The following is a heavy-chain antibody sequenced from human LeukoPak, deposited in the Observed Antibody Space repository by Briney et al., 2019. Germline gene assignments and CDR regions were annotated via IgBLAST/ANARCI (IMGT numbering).Heavy chain of an antibody. CDR1: GFTLSDHY. CDR3: TRGGLYGGSSAFDY. V-gene: IGHV3-72*01. J-gene: IGHJ4*02. D-gene: IGHD4-23*01. Sequence: GGSLRLSCAASGFTLSDHYMDWVRQAPGKGLEWVGHSRNKADSYTTVYAASVNVRFSISRDESKSSLYLQMNSLKTEDTAMYYCTRGGLYGGSSAFDYWGQGTLVTVSS. CDR2: SRNKADSYTT.